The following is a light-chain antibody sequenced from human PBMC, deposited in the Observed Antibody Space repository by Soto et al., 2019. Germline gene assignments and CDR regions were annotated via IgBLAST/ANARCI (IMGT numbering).Light chain of an antibody. CDR1: TGAVTSGHY. J-gene: IGLJ2*01. Sequence: QAVVTQEPSLTVSPGGTVTLTCDSSTGAVTSGHYPYWFQQKSGQAPRTLISDTTNTQSWTPARFSGSLLGGKAALTLSGAQTEDEAEYYCSLSYSGGVVFGGGTKLTVL. V-gene: IGLV7-46*01. CDR3: SLSYSGGVV. CDR2: DTT.